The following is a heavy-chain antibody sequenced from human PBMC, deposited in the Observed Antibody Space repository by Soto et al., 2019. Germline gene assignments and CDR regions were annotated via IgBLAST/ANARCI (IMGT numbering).Heavy chain of an antibody. V-gene: IGHV1-69*13. CDR3: ARSRGYSYGYGFWEY. J-gene: IGHJ4*02. D-gene: IGHD5-18*01. CDR2: IIPIFGTA. CDR1: GGTFSSYA. Sequence: SVKVSCKASGGTFSSYAISCVRQAPGQGLEWMGGIIPIFGTANYAQKFQGRVTITADESTSTAYMELSSLRSEDTAVYYCARSRGYSYGYGFWEYWGQGTLVTVSS.